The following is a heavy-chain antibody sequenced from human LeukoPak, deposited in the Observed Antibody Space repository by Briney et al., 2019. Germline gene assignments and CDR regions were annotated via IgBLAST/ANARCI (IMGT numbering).Heavy chain of an antibody. CDR3: ATGVWFGEFYFDY. V-gene: IGHV4-38-2*02. D-gene: IGHD3-10*01. CDR2: IYHSGST. Sequence: SETLSLTCTVSGYSISSGYYWGWIRQPPGKGLEWIGSIYHSGSTYYNPSLKSRVTISVDTSKNQFSLKLSSVTAADTAVYYCATGVWFGEFYFDYWGQGTLVAVSS. CDR1: GYSISSGYY. J-gene: IGHJ4*02.